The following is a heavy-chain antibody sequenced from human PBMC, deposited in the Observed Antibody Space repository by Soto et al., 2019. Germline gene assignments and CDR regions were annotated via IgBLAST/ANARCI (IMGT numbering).Heavy chain of an antibody. Sequence: GGSLRLSCAASGFTFSSYAMKWVRQAPGKGLEWVSLIGESGTPTYYADSVKGRFTISRDNAKNSLYLQMNSLRAEDTAVYYCASDWYSSGRRNWFDPWGQGTLVTVSS. CDR2: IGESGTPT. CDR1: GFTFSSYA. D-gene: IGHD6-19*01. CDR3: ASDWYSSGRRNWFDP. J-gene: IGHJ5*02. V-gene: IGHV3-21*01.